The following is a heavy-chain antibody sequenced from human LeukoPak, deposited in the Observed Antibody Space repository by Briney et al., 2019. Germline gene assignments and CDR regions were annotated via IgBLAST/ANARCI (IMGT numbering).Heavy chain of an antibody. Sequence: PSETLSLNCTVSGGSISSYYWSWIRQPAGKGLEWIGRIYTSGSTNYNPSLKSRVTMSVDTSKNQFSLKLSSVTAADTAVYYCARSRVRSGSYYKGGAFDIWGQGTMVTVSS. CDR3: ARSRVRSGSYYKGGAFDI. J-gene: IGHJ3*02. D-gene: IGHD3-10*01. V-gene: IGHV4-4*07. CDR2: IYTSGST. CDR1: GGSISSYY.